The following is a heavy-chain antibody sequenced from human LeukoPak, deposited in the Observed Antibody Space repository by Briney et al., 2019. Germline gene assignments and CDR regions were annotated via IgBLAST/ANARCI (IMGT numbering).Heavy chain of an antibody. V-gene: IGHV3-7*01. CDR3: VSWGPTDNF. CDR1: GFTFSSYW. J-gene: IGHJ4*02. Sequence: GGPLRLSCAASGFTFSSYWMSWVRQVTGKGLEWVAHTSPNGREKYYVDSVKGRFTISRDNAANSLYLQMNNLRAEDTAVFYCVSWGPTDNFWGQGALVTVSS. CDR2: TSPNGREK. D-gene: IGHD3-16*01.